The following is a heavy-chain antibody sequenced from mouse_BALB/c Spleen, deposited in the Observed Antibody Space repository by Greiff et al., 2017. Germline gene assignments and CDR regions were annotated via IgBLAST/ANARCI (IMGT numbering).Heavy chain of an antibody. CDR2: INPNNGGT. J-gene: IGHJ4*01. V-gene: IGHV1-18*01. CDR1: GYTFTDYN. D-gene: IGHD2-1*01. CDR3: ARPHGNYDAMDY. Sequence: EVQLQQSGPELVKPGASVKIPCKASGYTFTDYNMDWVKQSHGKSLEWIGDINPNNGGTIYNQKFKGKATLTVDKSSSTAYMELRSLTSEDTAVYYCARPHGNYDAMDYWGQGTSVTVAS.